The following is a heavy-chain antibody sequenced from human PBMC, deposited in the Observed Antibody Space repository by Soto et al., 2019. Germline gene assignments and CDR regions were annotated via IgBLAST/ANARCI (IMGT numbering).Heavy chain of an antibody. CDR2: IYYSGST. J-gene: IGHJ4*02. CDR3: AGGRIQLWYPFDY. CDR1: GGSISSYY. V-gene: IGHV4-59*01. Sequence: QVQLQESGPGLVKPSETLSLTCTVSGGSISSYYWSWIRQPPGKGLEWIGYIYYSGSTNYNPSLKSRVTISVDTSKNQFSLKLSSVTAADTAVYYCAGGRIQLWYPFDYWGQGTLVTVSS. D-gene: IGHD5-18*01.